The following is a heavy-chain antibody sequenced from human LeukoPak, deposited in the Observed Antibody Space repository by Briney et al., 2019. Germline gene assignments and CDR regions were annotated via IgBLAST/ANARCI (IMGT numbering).Heavy chain of an antibody. CDR2: IYYSGST. CDR1: GGSISSYY. D-gene: IGHD3-9*01. J-gene: IGHJ4*02. Sequence: SETLSLTCTVSGGSISSYYWSWIRQPPGKGLEWIGYIYYSGSTNYNPSLKSRVTISVDTSKNQFSLKLSSVTAADTAVYSCARAIRYFDWLFPTKLDYWGQGTLVTVSS. V-gene: IGHV4-59*12. CDR3: ARAIRYFDWLFPTKLDY.